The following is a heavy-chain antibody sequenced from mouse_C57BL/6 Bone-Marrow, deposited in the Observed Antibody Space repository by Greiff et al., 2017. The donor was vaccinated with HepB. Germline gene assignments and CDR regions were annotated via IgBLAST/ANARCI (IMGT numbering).Heavy chain of an antibody. J-gene: IGHJ3*01. V-gene: IGHV1-80*01. CDR1: GYAFSSYW. CDR2: FYPGDGDT. Sequence: QVQLKQSGAELVKPGASVKISCKASGYAFSSYWMNWVKQRPGTGLEWIGQFYPGDGDTNYNGKFKGKATLTADKSSSTAYMQLSSLTSEDSAVYFCARLYDYDQTAWFAYWGQGTLVTVSA. CDR3: ARLYDYDQTAWFAY. D-gene: IGHD2-4*01.